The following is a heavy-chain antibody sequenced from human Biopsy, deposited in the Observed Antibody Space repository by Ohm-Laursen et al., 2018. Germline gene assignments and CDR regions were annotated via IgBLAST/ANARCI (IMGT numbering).Heavy chain of an antibody. D-gene: IGHD3-10*01. CDR3: ARDPRYGYGSYFDY. CDR1: GYTFTGYY. Sequence: ASVKVSCKASGYTFTGYYMHWVRQAPGHGLEWLGWINPNSGATNYAQRFQGRVTMTRDTSISTAYMELSRLRSDDTAVYYCARDPRYGYGSYFDYWGQGTLVAVSS. CDR2: INPNSGAT. V-gene: IGHV1-2*02. J-gene: IGHJ4*02.